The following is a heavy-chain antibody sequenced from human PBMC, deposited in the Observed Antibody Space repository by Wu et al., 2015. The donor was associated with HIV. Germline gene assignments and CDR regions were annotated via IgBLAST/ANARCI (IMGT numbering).Heavy chain of an antibody. D-gene: IGHD6-19*01. Sequence: QVRLVQSGAEVKKPGASVKVSCKASGYTFTSYGISWVRQAPGQGLDWMGWISAYDGNTNYAQNFQDRVTLTTDTSTSTAYMELRSLRSDDTAIYYCVRDQQWPTDYYHYYGMDVWGQGTTVTVSS. J-gene: IGHJ6*02. CDR3: VRDQQWPTDYYHYYGMDV. CDR1: GYTFTSYG. CDR2: ISAYDGNT. V-gene: IGHV1-18*01.